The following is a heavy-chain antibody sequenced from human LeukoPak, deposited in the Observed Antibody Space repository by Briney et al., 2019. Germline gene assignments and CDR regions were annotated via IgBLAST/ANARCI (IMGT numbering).Heavy chain of an antibody. CDR2: MNPNSGNT. Sequence: GASVKVSCKASGGTFSSYTINWVRQATGQGLEWMGWMNPNSGNTGYAQKFQGRVTMTRNTSISTAYMELSSLRSEDTAVYYCAREARYCSGGSCYSVYYFDYWGREPWSPSPQ. J-gene: IGHJ4*02. V-gene: IGHV1-8*02. CDR1: GGTFSSYT. D-gene: IGHD2-15*01. CDR3: AREARYCSGGSCYSVYYFDY.